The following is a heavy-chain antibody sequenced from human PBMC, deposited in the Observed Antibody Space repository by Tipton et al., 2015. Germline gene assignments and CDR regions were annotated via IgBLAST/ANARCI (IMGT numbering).Heavy chain of an antibody. CDR2: ISSSGSTI. CDR1: RFNFNDYF. V-gene: IGHV3-11*01. J-gene: IGHJ6*02. D-gene: IGHD5-18*01. CDR3: ARERGYSYGGPYRYALDV. Sequence: GSLRLSCAASRFNFNDYFMSWIRQAPGKGLEWVSFISSSGSTIYYADSVKGRFTISRDNAENSLYLQVNSLRAEDTAVYYCARERGYSYGGPYRYALDVWGQGTTVTVSS.